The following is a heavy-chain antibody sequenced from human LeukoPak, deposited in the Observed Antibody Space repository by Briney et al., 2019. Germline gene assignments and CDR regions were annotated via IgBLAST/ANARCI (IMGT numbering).Heavy chain of an antibody. Sequence: GGSLRLSCAASGFTFSDYYMSWIRQAPGKGLEWVSYISSSGSTIYYADSVKGRFTISRDNAKNSLYPQMNSLRAEDTAVYYCASYGDYTVFDYWGQGTLVTVSS. V-gene: IGHV3-11*01. J-gene: IGHJ4*02. CDR3: ASYGDYTVFDY. CDR2: ISSSGSTI. CDR1: GFTFSDYY. D-gene: IGHD4-17*01.